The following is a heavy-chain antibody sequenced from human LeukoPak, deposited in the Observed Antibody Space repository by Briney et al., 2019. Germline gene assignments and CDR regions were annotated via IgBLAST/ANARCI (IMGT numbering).Heavy chain of an antibody. J-gene: IGHJ4*02. V-gene: IGHV1-2*02. CDR1: GYTFTVYY. CDR2: INPNSGGT. CDR3: ARGLDKYDYWSGYFLAY. D-gene: IGHD3-3*01. Sequence: ASVKVSCKGSGYTFTVYYMYWVRQAPGQGLEWMGWINPNSGGTNYAQTFQGRVTMTRDTSISTAYMELSRLRSDDTAVYYCARGLDKYDYWSGYFLAYWGQGTLVTVSS.